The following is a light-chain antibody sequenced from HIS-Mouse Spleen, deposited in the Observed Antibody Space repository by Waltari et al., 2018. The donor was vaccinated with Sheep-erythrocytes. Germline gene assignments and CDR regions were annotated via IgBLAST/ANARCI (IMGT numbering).Light chain of an antibody. CDR1: SSSVGSYYL. V-gene: IGLV2-23*03. CDR3: CSYAGSSTFHVV. Sequence: QSALTQPASVSGSPGQSITISCTGTSSSVGSYYLVSRYQQHPGKAPKLLIYEGSTRPSGVSNRFSGSKSGNTASLTISGLQAEDEADYYCCSYAGSSTFHVVFGGGTKLTVL. CDR2: EGS. J-gene: IGLJ2*01.